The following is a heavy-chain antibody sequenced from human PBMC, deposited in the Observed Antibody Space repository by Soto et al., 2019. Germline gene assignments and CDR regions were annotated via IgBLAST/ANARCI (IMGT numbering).Heavy chain of an antibody. V-gene: IGHV1-18*01. Sequence: ASVKVSCKASGYTSTGYGISWVRQAPGQGLEWMGWISAYNGNTNYAQKLQGRVTMTTDTSTSTAYMELRSLRSDDTAVYYCARDWFRRVYYGMDVWGQGTTVTVSS. J-gene: IGHJ6*02. D-gene: IGHD3-10*01. CDR3: ARDWFRRVYYGMDV. CDR1: GYTSTGYG. CDR2: ISAYNGNT.